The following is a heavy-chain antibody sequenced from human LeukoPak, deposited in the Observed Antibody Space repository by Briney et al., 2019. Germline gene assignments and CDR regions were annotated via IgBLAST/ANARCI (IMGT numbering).Heavy chain of an antibody. CDR2: ISSSSSYT. CDR3: ARDRRWGCGGDCYTNWFDP. J-gene: IGHJ5*02. D-gene: IGHD2-21*02. CDR1: GFTFSDYY. Sequence: PGGSLRLSCAASGFTFSDYYMGWIRQAPGKGLEWVSYISSSSSYTNYADSVKGRFTISRDNAKNSLYLQMNSLRAEDTAVYYCARDRRWGCGGDCYTNWFDPWGQGTLVTVSS. V-gene: IGHV3-11*06.